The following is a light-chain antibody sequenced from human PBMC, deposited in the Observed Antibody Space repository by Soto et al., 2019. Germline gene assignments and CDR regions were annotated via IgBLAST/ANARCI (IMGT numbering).Light chain of an antibody. J-gene: IGLJ3*02. CDR1: SSDVGGYNY. CDR3: SSYTSSSTLGV. V-gene: IGLV2-14*01. Sequence: QSALTQPASVSGSPGQSITISCTGTSSDVGGYNYVSWYQQHPGKAPKLMIYDVSNRPSGVSNRFSGSKSGNTASLTISGRHAEDEADYYCSSYTSSSTLGVFGGGTKLTVL. CDR2: DVS.